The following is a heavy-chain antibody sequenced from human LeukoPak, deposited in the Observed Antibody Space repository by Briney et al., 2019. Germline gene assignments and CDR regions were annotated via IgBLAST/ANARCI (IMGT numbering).Heavy chain of an antibody. Sequence: PGGSLRLSCAASGFIFRDYAMSWVRQAPGKGLEWVSYISSSGSTIYYADSVKGRFTISRDNAKNSLYLQMNSLRAEDTAVYYCARDRPNHPYYYYGMDVWGQGTTVTVSS. D-gene: IGHD1-14*01. CDR3: ARDRPNHPYYYYGMDV. CDR1: GFIFRDYA. V-gene: IGHV3-11*01. CDR2: ISSSGSTI. J-gene: IGHJ6*02.